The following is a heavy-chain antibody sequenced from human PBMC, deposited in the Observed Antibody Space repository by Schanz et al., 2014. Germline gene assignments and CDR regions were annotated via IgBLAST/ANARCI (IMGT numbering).Heavy chain of an antibody. J-gene: IGHJ6*02. Sequence: QVQLVESGGGLVKPGGSLRLSCAASGFAFRSYAMHWVRQAPGKGLEWAALISHDGNNKHYVDSVEGRFTISRDNPKNTLYLQMNSLRAEDTAVYYCARDMTSMGESGFYYYGMDVWGQGTTATVSS. CDR2: ISHDGNNK. D-gene: IGHD1-26*01. CDR3: ARDMTSMGESGFYYYGMDV. CDR1: GFAFRSYA. V-gene: IGHV3-30-3*01.